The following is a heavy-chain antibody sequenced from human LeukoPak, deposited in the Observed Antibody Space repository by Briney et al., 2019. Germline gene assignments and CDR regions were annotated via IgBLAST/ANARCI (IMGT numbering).Heavy chain of an antibody. D-gene: IGHD3-9*01. CDR2: STWNGGPI. V-gene: IGHV3-9*01. J-gene: IGHJ4*02. CDR3: AKRGDPDSLTAYRYPTSGIFDY. Sequence: GGTLRLSCAASGFGFDDFAMHWVRQVPGQGLEWSSGSTWNGGPIGYAESVKARFTISRDNAKNTLYLQMNSLRAEYTPLYYCAKRGDPDSLTAYRYPTSGIFDYWGQGTLVTVSS. CDR1: GFGFDDFA.